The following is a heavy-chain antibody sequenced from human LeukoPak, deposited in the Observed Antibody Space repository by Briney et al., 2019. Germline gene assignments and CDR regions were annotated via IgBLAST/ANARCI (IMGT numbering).Heavy chain of an antibody. D-gene: IGHD6-13*01. J-gene: IGHJ4*02. CDR1: GFTFSSYG. CDR3: AKDLSAAAGTLDY. V-gene: IGHV3-30*18. CDR2: ISYDGSNK. Sequence: GGSLRLSCAASGFTFSSYGMHWVRQAPGKGLEWVAVISYDGSNKYYADSVKGRFTISRDNSKNTLYLQMNSLRAEDTAVYYCAKDLSAAAGTLDYWGQGTLVTVSS.